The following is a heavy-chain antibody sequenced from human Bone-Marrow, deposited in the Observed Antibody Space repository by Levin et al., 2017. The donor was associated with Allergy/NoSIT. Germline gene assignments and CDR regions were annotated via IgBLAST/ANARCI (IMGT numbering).Heavy chain of an antibody. D-gene: IGHD1-1*01. CDR1: GFTFSSYA. CDR2: ISYDGSNK. V-gene: IGHV3-30*04. Sequence: GESLKISCAASGFTFSSYAMHWVRQAPGKGLEWVAVISYDGSNKYYADSVKGRFTISRDNSKNTLYLQMNSLRAEDTAVYYCARDGQERAGFDYWGQGTLVTVSS. J-gene: IGHJ4*02. CDR3: ARDGQERAGFDY.